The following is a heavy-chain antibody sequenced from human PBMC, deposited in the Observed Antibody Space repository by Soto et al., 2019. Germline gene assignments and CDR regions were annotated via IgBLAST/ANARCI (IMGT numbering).Heavy chain of an antibody. V-gene: IGHV3-30-3*01. CDR1: GFTFSSYA. Sequence: GGSLRLACAASGFTFSSYAVHWVRQATGKGLEWVATISYDGSDKYYADSVKGRFTISRDNPRNTLFLQMNSLRGENTAVYYCARGAVAPKEGYYYGMDVCGQGTTVTVSS. J-gene: IGHJ6*02. D-gene: IGHD6-19*01. CDR3: ARGAVAPKEGYYYGMDV. CDR2: ISYDGSDK.